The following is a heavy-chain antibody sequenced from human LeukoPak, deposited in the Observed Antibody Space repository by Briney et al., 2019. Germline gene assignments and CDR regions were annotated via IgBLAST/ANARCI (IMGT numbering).Heavy chain of an antibody. CDR1: GYSFTDYY. CDR3: ARADRLHGGPYLIGP. CDR2: INPNSGGT. D-gene: IGHD2-21*01. Sequence: ASVKVSCKTSGYSFTDYYMHWVRQAPGQGLEWMVWINPNSGGTSSAQKFQGRVTMTRDTSITTVYMEVSWLTSDDTAIYYCARADRLHGGPYLIGPWGQGTLVAVSS. V-gene: IGHV1-2*02. J-gene: IGHJ5*02.